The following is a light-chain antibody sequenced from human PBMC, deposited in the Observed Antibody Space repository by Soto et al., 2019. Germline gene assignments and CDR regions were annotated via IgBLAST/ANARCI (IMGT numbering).Light chain of an antibody. CDR2: EVD. CDR3: SAYTTSIALYV. CDR1: SSDVGGYKY. Sequence: QSALTQPASVSGSPGQSITISCTGSSSDVGGYKYVSWYQQHPGKAPKLIIYEVDNRPSGVSDRFSGSKSGSTASLTISGLQAEDEADYYCSAYTTSIALYVFGAGTKLTVL. J-gene: IGLJ1*01. V-gene: IGLV2-14*01.